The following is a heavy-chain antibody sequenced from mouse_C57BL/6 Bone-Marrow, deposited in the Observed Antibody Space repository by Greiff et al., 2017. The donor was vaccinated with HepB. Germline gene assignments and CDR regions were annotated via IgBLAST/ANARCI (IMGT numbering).Heavy chain of an antibody. CDR2: ISSGGSYT. V-gene: IGHV5-6*01. CDR1: GFTFSSYG. CDR3: ARPGSYFDV. J-gene: IGHJ1*03. Sequence: EVKLQESGGDLVKPGGSLKLSCAASGFTFSSYGMSWVRQTPDKRLEWVATISSGGSYTYYPDSVKGRFTISRDNAKNTLYLQMSSLKSEDTAMYYCARPGSYFDVWGTGTTVTVSS.